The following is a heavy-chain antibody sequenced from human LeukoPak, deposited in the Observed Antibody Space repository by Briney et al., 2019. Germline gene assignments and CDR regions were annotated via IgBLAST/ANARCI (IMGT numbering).Heavy chain of an antibody. CDR3: AKEEVISGNHGVYFDY. D-gene: IGHD3-22*01. CDR2: IRYDGNSN. V-gene: IGHV3-30*02. Sequence: PGGSLRLSCAASGFTFRSYGMHWVRQAPGKGLEWVAFIRYDGNSNYHADSVKGRFTISRDNSRSTLYLQMNSLRAEDTAVYYCAKEEVISGNHGVYFDYWGQGTLVTVSS. CDR1: GFTFRSYG. J-gene: IGHJ4*02.